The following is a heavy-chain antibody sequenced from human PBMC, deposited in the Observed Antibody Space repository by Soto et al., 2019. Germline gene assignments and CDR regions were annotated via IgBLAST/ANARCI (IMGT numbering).Heavy chain of an antibody. Sequence: PGGSLRLSCAASGFTVSSNYMSWVRQAPGKGLEWVSVIYSGGSTYYADSVKGRFTISRDNSKNTLYLQMNSLGAEDTAVYYCARGGYCSGGSCTGYFDYWGQGTLVTVSS. CDR3: ARGGYCSGGSCTGYFDY. D-gene: IGHD2-15*01. J-gene: IGHJ4*02. CDR2: IYSGGST. V-gene: IGHV3-66*01. CDR1: GFTVSSNY.